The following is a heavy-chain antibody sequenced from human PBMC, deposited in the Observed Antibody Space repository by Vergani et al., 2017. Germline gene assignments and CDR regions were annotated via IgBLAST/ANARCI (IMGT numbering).Heavy chain of an antibody. Sequence: QVQLHESGPGLVKPSQTLSLTCTVSGGSITSGSFYWSWIRQPAGKGLEWIGRIHSSGTTNYNPSLKSRVTLSVDTSKNQLSLRMTSVTAADTAVYYCARDSWTSELRLVYWFCTWGQGTLVSVSS. CDR1: GGSITSGSFY. CDR3: ARDSWTSELRLVYWFCT. V-gene: IGHV4-61*02. CDR2: IHSSGTT. D-gene: IGHD1-26*01. J-gene: IGHJ5*02.